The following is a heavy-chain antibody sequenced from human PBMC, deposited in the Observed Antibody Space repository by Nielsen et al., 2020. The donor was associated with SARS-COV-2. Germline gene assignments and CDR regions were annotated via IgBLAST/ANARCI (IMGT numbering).Heavy chain of an antibody. CDR1: GYSFTSYW. D-gene: IGHD6-13*01. Sequence: KVSCKGSGYSFTSYWISWVRQMPGKGLEWMGRIDPSDSYTNYSPSFQGHVTISADKSISTAYLQWSSLKASDTAMYYCARRKGGYSSSWYGYFDLWGRGTLVTVSS. CDR2: IDPSDSYT. CDR3: ARRKGGYSSSWYGYFDL. V-gene: IGHV5-10-1*01. J-gene: IGHJ2*01.